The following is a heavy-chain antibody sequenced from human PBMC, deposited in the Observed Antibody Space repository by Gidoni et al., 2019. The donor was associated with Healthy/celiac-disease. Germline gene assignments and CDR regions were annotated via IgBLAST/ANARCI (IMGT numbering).Heavy chain of an antibody. CDR2: INAGNGNT. CDR3: ARVPLAAAGRNWFDP. D-gene: IGHD6-13*01. V-gene: IGHV1-3*01. J-gene: IGHJ5*02. CDR1: GYTFTSYA. Sequence: QVQLVQSGAEVKKPGASVKVSCKASGYTFTSYAMHWVRQAPGQRLEWMGWINAGNGNTKYSQKVQGRVTITRDTSASTAYMELSSLRSEDTAVYYCARVPLAAAGRNWFDPWGQGTLVTVSS.